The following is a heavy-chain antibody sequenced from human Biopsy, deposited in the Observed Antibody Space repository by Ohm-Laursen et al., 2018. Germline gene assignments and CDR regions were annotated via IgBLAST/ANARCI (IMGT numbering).Heavy chain of an antibody. V-gene: IGHV1-2*02. CDR3: ARDKYRSWNYFDN. D-gene: IGHD6-19*01. Sequence: ASVKVSCKSSGYTFSGYYMHWVRQAPGQGLEWMGWINPNSGVTNYAQKFQGRVTMTRDTSISTAYMELSRLGSDDTAVYYCARDKYRSWNYFDNWGQGSLVTVSS. CDR2: INPNSGVT. CDR1: GYTFSGYY. J-gene: IGHJ4*02.